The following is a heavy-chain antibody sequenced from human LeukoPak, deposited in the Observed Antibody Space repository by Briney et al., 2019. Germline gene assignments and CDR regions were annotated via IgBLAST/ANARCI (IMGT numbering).Heavy chain of an antibody. CDR2: IWSDATEK. V-gene: IGHV3-33*06. Sequence: PGGSLRLSCAASGFTYSHYGMHWVRQAPDKGLEWVAVIWSDATEKYYGDAVKGRFTISRDNSRNTLYLQMNSLRAEDAAVYYCAKDAQRGFDYSNSLENWGQGTLVTVSS. CDR3: AKDAQRGFDYSNSLEN. D-gene: IGHD4-11*01. CDR1: GFTYSHYG. J-gene: IGHJ4*02.